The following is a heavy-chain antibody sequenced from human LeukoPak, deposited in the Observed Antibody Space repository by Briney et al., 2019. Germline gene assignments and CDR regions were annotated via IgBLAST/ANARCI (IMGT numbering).Heavy chain of an antibody. V-gene: IGHV4-61*10. D-gene: IGHD2-15*01. J-gene: IGHJ4*02. CDR2: IYISGST. CDR1: GGSISSGSYY. CDR3: ARDSTEGSGPIDY. Sequence: SETLSLTCTVSGGSISSGSYYWSWIRQPAGKGLEWIGHIYISGSTNYNPSLMSRVTISVDTSKNQFSLKLSSVTAADTAVYYCARDSTEGSGPIDYWGQGTLATVSS.